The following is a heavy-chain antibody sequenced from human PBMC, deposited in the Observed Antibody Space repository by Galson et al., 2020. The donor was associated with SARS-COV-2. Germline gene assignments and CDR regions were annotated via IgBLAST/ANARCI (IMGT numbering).Heavy chain of an antibody. CDR3: AKDGMSGDYGLGAVDV. V-gene: IGHV3-30*02. CDR1: GSTFSSYG. D-gene: IGHD4-17*01. Sequence: QLGESLMISCAASGSTFSSYGMHWVRQAPGKGLEWVAFIRYDGSNKYYADSVKGRFTISRDNSKNTLYLQMNSLRAEDTAVYYCAKDGMSGDYGLGAVDVWGKGTTVTISS. CDR2: IRYDGSNK. J-gene: IGHJ6*04.